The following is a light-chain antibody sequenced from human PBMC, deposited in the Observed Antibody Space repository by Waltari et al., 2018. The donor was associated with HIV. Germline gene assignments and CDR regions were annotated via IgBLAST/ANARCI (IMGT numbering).Light chain of an antibody. CDR2: GAS. CDR1: QNIGNF. CDR3: QQSYNSPVT. J-gene: IGKJ2*01. Sequence: DIQMTQSPLRLPASVGDRVTITCRASQNIGNFLNWYLHKPGTAPKLLIYGASGLQGGVPSRCSGGGSGTDFFLTISNLQLEDFGIYYCQQSYNSPVTFGQGTKVEI. V-gene: IGKV1-39*01.